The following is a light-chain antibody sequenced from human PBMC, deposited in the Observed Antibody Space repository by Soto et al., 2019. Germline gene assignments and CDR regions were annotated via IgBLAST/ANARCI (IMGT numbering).Light chain of an antibody. CDR1: QSLLHSNGYNY. J-gene: IGKJ2*01. V-gene: IGKV2-28*01. CDR3: MQALQTPI. CDR2: LGS. Sequence: DIVMTQSPLSLPVTPGEPASISCRSSQSLLHSNGYNYLDWYLQKPGQSPQLLIYLGSNRASGVPDRFSGSGSGTDFTLKISRVEADDVGVYYCMQALQTPIFGQGTKLEIK.